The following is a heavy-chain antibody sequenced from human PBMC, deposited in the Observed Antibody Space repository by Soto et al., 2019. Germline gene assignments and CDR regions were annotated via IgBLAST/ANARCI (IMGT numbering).Heavy chain of an antibody. J-gene: IGHJ5*02. CDR1: GGSISSPSHY. Sequence: SETLSLTCTISGGSISSPSHYWGWVRQPPGKGLEWIGSIFYSGRTYYTPSLKSRVTISIDTSKNQFSLNLSSVTAADTAVYFCAGQTFTIAAASFGRSNWFDPWARGTLVTVS. D-gene: IGHD6-25*01. CDR3: AGQTFTIAAASFGRSNWFDP. V-gene: IGHV4-39*01. CDR2: IFYSGRT.